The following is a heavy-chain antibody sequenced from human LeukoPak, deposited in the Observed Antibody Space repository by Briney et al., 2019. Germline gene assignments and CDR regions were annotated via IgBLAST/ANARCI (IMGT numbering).Heavy chain of an antibody. J-gene: IGHJ3*02. CDR2: ISGNGYYS. CDR3: AKDRPPPTDHAFDI. Sequence: GGSLRLSCAASEFTFDNYAMSWVRQAPGKGLEWVSVISGNGYYSYYADSVKGRFTVSRDNSKNTLYLQMNSLRAEDTAVYYCAKDRPPPTDHAFDIWGQGTMVTVSS. CDR1: EFTFDNYA. D-gene: IGHD4-11*01. V-gene: IGHV3-23*01.